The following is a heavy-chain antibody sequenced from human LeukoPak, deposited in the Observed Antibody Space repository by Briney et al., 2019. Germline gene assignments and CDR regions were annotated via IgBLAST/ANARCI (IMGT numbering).Heavy chain of an antibody. D-gene: IGHD1-26*01. CDR2: ISGDNGDT. Sequence: ASVKVSCKASGYTFTSYGISRVRQAPGQGLEWMARISGDNGDTNYVQKFQDRITMTTNTSTSTAYLELTSMRADDTAVYYCARDWGAPHTLNFDSWGQGTLVTVSS. V-gene: IGHV1-18*01. CDR1: GYTFTSYG. CDR3: ARDWGAPHTLNFDS. J-gene: IGHJ4*02.